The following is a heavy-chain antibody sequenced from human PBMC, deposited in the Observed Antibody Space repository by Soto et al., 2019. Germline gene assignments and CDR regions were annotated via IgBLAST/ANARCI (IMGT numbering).Heavy chain of an antibody. D-gene: IGHD3-16*01. Sequence: GGSLRLSCAASGFTFSSYGMHWVRQAPGKGLEWVAVISYDGSNKYYADSVKGRFTISRDNSKNTLYLQMNSLRAEDTTVYYCAREAFGGRKYYGMDVWGQGTTVTVSS. V-gene: IGHV3-30*03. CDR2: ISYDGSNK. J-gene: IGHJ6*02. CDR1: GFTFSSYG. CDR3: AREAFGGRKYYGMDV.